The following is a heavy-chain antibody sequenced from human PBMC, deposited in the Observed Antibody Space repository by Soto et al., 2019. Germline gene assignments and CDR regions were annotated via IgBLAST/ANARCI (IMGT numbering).Heavy chain of an antibody. Sequence: QMQLVQSGPEVKKPGTSVKVSCKASGFTFTSSAMQWVRQARGQRLEWIGWIVVGSGNTNYAQKFQERVTITRDMSTSTAYMELSSLRSEDTAVYYCAADTSTVDTAMDTSYYGMDVWGQGTTVTVSS. D-gene: IGHD5-18*01. V-gene: IGHV1-58*02. CDR1: GFTFTSSA. J-gene: IGHJ6*02. CDR2: IVVGSGNT. CDR3: AADTSTVDTAMDTSYYGMDV.